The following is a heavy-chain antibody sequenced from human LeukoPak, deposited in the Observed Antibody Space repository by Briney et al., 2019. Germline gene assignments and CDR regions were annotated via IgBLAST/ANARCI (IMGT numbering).Heavy chain of an antibody. Sequence: SQTLSLTCAISGDTVSXXXXXXXXXXXSXSRXXXXXXXXXYRSRWYNDYAVSVRXRITINPDTSKNQFSLQLNSVTPEDTAVYFCARYEVDSSSWSLYFDYWGQGTLVTVSS. D-gene: IGHD6-13*01. J-gene: IGHJ4*02. CDR2: XXYRSRWYN. CDR3: ARYEVDSSSWSLYFDY. CDR1: GDTVSXXXXX. V-gene: IGHV6-1*01.